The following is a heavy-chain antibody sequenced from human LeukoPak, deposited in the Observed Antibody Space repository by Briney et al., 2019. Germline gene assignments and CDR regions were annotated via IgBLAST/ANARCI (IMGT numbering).Heavy chain of an antibody. J-gene: IGHJ4*02. Sequence: PGRSLRLSCAASGFTFSSYAMHWVRQAPGKGLEWVAVISYDGSNKYYADSVKGRFTISRDNSKNTLYLQMNSLRAEDTAVYYCAKRAARLSARPNAKEYYFDYWGQGTLVTVSS. CDR2: ISYDGSNK. V-gene: IGHV3-30*04. CDR3: AKRAARLSARPNAKEYYFDY. D-gene: IGHD6-6*01. CDR1: GFTFSSYA.